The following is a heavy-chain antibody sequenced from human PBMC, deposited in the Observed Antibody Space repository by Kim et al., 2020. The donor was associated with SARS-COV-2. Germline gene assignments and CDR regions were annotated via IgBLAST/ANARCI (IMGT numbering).Heavy chain of an antibody. CDR2: GNGNG. V-gene: IGHV1-3*01. Sequence: GNGNGIYSQKLQGRVTFTTDTSASTGYMELSSLRSEDSAVYYCLGGYYFDYWGQGTLVTVSS. J-gene: IGHJ4*02. D-gene: IGHD2-15*01. CDR3: LGGYYFDY.